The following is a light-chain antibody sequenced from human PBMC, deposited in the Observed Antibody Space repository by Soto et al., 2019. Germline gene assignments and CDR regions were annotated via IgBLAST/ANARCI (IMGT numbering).Light chain of an antibody. Sequence: EIVLTQSPGTLSLSPGERVTLSCRASQSVTRSLLAWYQQKPGQAPRLLIYGASSRATGIPDRFSGSGSGTDFTLTISRLEPEDFAVYYCQQYGSSPQAFGPGTKVDIK. CDR3: QQYGSSPQA. CDR1: QSVTRSL. V-gene: IGKV3-20*01. CDR2: GAS. J-gene: IGKJ3*01.